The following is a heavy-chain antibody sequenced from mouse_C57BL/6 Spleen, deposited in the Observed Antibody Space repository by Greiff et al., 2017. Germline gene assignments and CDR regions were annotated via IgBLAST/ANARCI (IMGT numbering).Heavy chain of an antibody. CDR3: TRRGQLRLLFDY. Sequence: VQRVESGAELVRPGASVTLSCKASGYTFTDYEMHWVKQTPVHGLEWIGAIDPETGGTAYNQKFKGKAILTADKSSSTAYMELRSLTSEDSAVYYCTRRGQLRLLFDYWGQGTTLTVSS. D-gene: IGHD3-2*02. J-gene: IGHJ2*01. CDR1: GYTFTDYE. CDR2: IDPETGGT. V-gene: IGHV1-15*01.